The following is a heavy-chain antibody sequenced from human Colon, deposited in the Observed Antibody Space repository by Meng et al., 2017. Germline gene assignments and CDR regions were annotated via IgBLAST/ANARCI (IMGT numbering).Heavy chain of an antibody. CDR1: GSSLSSSW. CDR2: IGPDGSET. V-gene: IGHV3-7*01. CDR3: TRLFKSWSGY. D-gene: IGHD6-13*01. Sequence: GESLKISCAASGSSLSSSWMSWVRQAPGKWLEWVAHIGPDGSETYYVDSVKGRFTISRDNAKNSLYLQMNSLRAEDTAVYYCTRLFKSWSGYWGQGTLVTVSS. J-gene: IGHJ4*02.